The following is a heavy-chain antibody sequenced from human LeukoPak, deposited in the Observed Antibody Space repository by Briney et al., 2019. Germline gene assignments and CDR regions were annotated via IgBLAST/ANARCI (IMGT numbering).Heavy chain of an antibody. CDR3: ARFGYVAAVDV. CDR1: GFSSSAYW. D-gene: IGHD2-15*01. CDR2: INPAGSET. Sequence: GSLRLSCAASGFSSSAYWMTWVRQAPGTGLEWVANINPAGSETYYVDPVKGRFSISRDNAKNLVYLQMNSLRAEDTAEYHCARFGYVAAVDVWGQGTPVTVSS. J-gene: IGHJ4*02. V-gene: IGHV3-7*01.